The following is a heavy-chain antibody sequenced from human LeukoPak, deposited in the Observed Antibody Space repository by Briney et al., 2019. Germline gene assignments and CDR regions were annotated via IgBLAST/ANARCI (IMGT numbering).Heavy chain of an antibody. CDR2: IDLKTGGT. J-gene: IGHJ4*02. D-gene: IGHD5-12*01. V-gene: IGHV1-2*02. Sequence: GASVKVSCKASGYTFSDYYIHWVRQAPAQGLEWVGWIDLKTGGTDNARRFQGSVTMTRDTSIKTAYRELKRLKFDDTAVFYCARARGLIYSDYDLFDYWGQGTLVTVSS. CDR1: GYTFSDYY. CDR3: ARARGLIYSDYDLFDY.